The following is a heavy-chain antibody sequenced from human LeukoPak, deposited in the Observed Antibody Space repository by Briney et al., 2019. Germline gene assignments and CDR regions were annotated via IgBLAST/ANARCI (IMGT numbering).Heavy chain of an antibody. CDR3: ARDRGPLVAAYFDY. V-gene: IGHV1-69*13. J-gene: IGHJ4*02. D-gene: IGHD6-13*01. Sequence: GASVKVSCKASGGTFSSYAISWVRQAPGQGLEWMGGIIPIFGTANYAQKFQGRVTITADESTSTAYMELSSLRSDDTAVYYCARDRGPLVAAYFDYWGQGTLVTVSS. CDR1: GGTFSSYA. CDR2: IIPIFGTA.